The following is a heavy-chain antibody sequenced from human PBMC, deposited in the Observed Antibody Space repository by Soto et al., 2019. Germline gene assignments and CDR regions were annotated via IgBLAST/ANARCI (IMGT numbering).Heavy chain of an antibody. J-gene: IGHJ6*02. CDR1: DNTFTHYG. CDR3: AATGGNYSGLDV. Sequence: QVRLVQSGSEVKKFGASVKVSCKSSDNTFTHYGINWVRRAPGQGLEWMGWISGYNGNTKYAQKFQDRVTMTADTSTRTAFMEVRSLTSDDTGVYFCAATGGNYSGLDVWGQGTTVTVSS. D-gene: IGHD2-8*02. CDR2: ISGYNGNT. V-gene: IGHV1-18*01.